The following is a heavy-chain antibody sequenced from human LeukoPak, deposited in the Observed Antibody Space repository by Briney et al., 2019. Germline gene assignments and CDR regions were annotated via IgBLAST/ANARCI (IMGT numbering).Heavy chain of an antibody. CDR1: GFTFDNYA. V-gene: IGHV3-23*01. CDR2: ISGSGDST. CDR3: AKAQSYYYDTSGYYCYFDY. J-gene: IGHJ4*02. Sequence: PGGSLRLSCAASGFTFDNYALTWVRQAPGKGLEWVSTISGSGDSTHYADSVKGRFTISRDNSRKTLHLQMHSLRAEDTAIYYCAKAQSYYYDTSGYYCYFDYWGQGTLVTVSS. D-gene: IGHD3-22*01.